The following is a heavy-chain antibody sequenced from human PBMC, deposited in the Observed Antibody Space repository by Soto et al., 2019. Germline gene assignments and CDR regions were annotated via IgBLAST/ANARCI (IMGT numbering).Heavy chain of an antibody. CDR2: IWYDGSNK. D-gene: IGHD6-13*01. J-gene: IGHJ1*01. Sequence: PGESLKISCAASGFTFSSYGMHWVRQAPGKGLEWVAVIWYDGSNKYYADSVKGRFTISRDNSKNTLYLQMNSLRAEYTAVYYCARDEIAAAGIRYFQHWGQGTLVTVSS. CDR1: GFTFSSYG. CDR3: ARDEIAAAGIRYFQH. V-gene: IGHV3-33*01.